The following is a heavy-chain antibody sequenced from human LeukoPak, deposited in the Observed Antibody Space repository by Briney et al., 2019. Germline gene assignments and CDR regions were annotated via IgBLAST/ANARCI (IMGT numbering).Heavy chain of an antibody. J-gene: IGHJ5*02. D-gene: IGHD1-7*01. CDR2: IYYSGST. CDR1: GDSISSYY. V-gene: IGHV4-59*08. CDR3: ARQSGIIGTTDWLDP. Sequence: SETLSLTCTVSGDSISSYYWSWIRQPPGKGLEWIGYIYYSGSTKYNPSLKSRVTISVDTSKNQFSLKLSSVTAADAAVYYCARQSGIIGTTDWLDPWGQGTLVTVSS.